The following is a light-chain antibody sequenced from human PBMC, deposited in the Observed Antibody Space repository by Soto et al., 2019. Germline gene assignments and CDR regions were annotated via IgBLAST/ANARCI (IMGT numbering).Light chain of an antibody. V-gene: IGKV3-20*01. CDR2: GAS. J-gene: IGKJ3*01. CDR3: QQYGASPFT. Sequence: VVLTQSPATLSLSPGEPATLSCRASRDVYINALAWYQQKPGRTPTLLIYGASTRATGIPDRLSATGSGTEFSLTISSVEPEDFAVYYCQQYGASPFTFGHGTRVEI. CDR1: RDVYINA.